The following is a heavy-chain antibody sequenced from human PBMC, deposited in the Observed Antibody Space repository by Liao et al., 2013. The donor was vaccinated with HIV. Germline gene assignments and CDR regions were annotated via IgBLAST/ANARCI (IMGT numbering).Heavy chain of an antibody. D-gene: IGHD3-10*01. CDR3: ARDSSITMLDY. J-gene: IGHJ4*02. CDR1: GGSISSYY. Sequence: QVQLQESGPGLVKPSETLSLTCTVSGGSISSYYWSWIRQPAGKGLEWIGYIYYSGSANYNPSLRSRVTISVDTSKNQFSLKLSSVTAADTAVYYCARDSSITMLDYWGQGTLVTVSS. V-gene: IGHV4-59*01. CDR2: IYYSGSA.